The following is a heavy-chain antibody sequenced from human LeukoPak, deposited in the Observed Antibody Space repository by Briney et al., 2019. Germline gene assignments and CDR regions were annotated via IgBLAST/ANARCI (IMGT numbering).Heavy chain of an antibody. D-gene: IGHD6-13*01. CDR2: IDSSGDYT. CDR1: GFXFSTHA. CDR3: GKEFSSGWFF. V-gene: IGHV3-23*01. Sequence: GGSLRLSCAASGFXFSTHAMTWVRQAPGKGLEWVSSIDSSGDYTFYADSVKGRFTISRDNSKDTLYLQLSGLRAEDTAIYYCGKEFSSGWFFWGQGTLVSVSS. J-gene: IGHJ4*02.